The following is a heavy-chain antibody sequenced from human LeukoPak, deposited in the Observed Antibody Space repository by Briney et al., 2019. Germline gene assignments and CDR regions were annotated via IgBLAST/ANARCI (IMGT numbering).Heavy chain of an antibody. J-gene: IGHJ3*02. CDR2: INWNAGST. Sequence: GGSLRLSCAASGFTFDDYAMSWVRQAPGKGLEWVSGINWNAGSTGYADSVKGRFTISRDNAKNSLYLQMNSLRAEDTAVYYCARVATMVRVPLDALDIWGQGTMVSVSS. CDR1: GFTFDDYA. CDR3: ARVATMVRVPLDALDI. V-gene: IGHV3-20*04. D-gene: IGHD3-10*01.